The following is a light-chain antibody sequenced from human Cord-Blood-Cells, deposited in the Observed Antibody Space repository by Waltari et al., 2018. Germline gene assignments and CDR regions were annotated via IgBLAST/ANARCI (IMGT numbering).Light chain of an antibody. CDR2: DVS. J-gene: IGLJ1*01. CDR3: SSYTSSSTLV. CDR1: SSDVGVHNY. Sequence: QSPLPQPTSVSGSPRQPITIACAGSSSDVGVHNYVSWYQQHPCKAPKLMIYDVSNRPSGVSNRFSGSKSGNTASLTISGLQAEDEADYYCSSYTSSSTLVFGTGTKVTVL. V-gene: IGLV2-14*01.